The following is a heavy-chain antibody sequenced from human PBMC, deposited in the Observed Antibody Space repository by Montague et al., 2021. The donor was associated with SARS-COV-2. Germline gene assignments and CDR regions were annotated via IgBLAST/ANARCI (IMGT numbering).Heavy chain of an antibody. D-gene: IGHD3-22*01. CDR1: GGSISSYY. Sequence: SETLSLTCTVSGGSISSYYWSWIRQPPGKGLEWIGYIYYSGSTNYNPSLKSRVTISVDTSKNQFSLTLSSVTAADTAVYYCARDLHYYESSGHFDYWAQGNRVAVSS. J-gene: IGHJ4*02. V-gene: IGHV4-59*13. CDR3: ARDLHYYESSGHFDY. CDR2: IYYSGST.